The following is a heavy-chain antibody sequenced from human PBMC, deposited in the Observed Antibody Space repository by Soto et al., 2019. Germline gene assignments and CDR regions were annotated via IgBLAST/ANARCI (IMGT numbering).Heavy chain of an antibody. D-gene: IGHD2-21*02. CDR3: ALEPTGTAGFDY. CDR2: IDLDIGDT. CDR1: GHTFTGHH. V-gene: IGHV1-2*02. Sequence: QVQKVQSGAEVKKPGASVKVSCKASGHTFTGHHMHWVRQAPGLGLEWMGLIDLDIGDTKYAQKFQGRVTSTSDTSITTAYMELRGLRSDDTAVYYCALEPTGTAGFDYWGQGTLVTVSS. J-gene: IGHJ4*02.